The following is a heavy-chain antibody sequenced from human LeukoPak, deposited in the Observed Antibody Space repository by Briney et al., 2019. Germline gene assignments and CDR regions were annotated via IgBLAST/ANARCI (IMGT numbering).Heavy chain of an antibody. J-gene: IGHJ4*02. V-gene: IGHV3-23*01. CDR1: GFTFSSYG. Sequence: QAGGSLRLSCAASGFTFSSYGMSWVRQAPGKGLEWVSAISGSGGSTYYADSVKGRFTISRDNSKNTLYLQMNSLRAEDTAVYYCAKVRKLRYFDWLLYFDYWGQGTLVTVSS. CDR3: AKVRKLRYFDWLLYFDY. CDR2: ISGSGGST. D-gene: IGHD3-9*01.